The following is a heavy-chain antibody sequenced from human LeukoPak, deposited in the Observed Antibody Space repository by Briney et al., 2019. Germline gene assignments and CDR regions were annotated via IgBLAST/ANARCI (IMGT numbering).Heavy chain of an antibody. Sequence: PGGSLRLSCAASGFTFDDYGMSWVRQAPGKELEWVSGINWNGGSTGYADSVKGRFTISRDNAKNSLYLQMNSPRAEDTALYYCARKAYYYETAGAFDIWGQGTMVTVSS. V-gene: IGHV3-20*04. CDR3: ARKAYYYETAGAFDI. CDR1: GFTFDDYG. D-gene: IGHD3-22*01. CDR2: INWNGGST. J-gene: IGHJ3*02.